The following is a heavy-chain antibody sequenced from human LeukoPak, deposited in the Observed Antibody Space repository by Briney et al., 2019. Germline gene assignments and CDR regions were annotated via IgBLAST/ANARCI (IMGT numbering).Heavy chain of an antibody. D-gene: IGHD3-22*01. V-gene: IGHV3-23*01. CDR1: GFTFSSYA. CDR2: ISGSGGST. Sequence: GGSLRLSCAASGFTFSSYATSWVRQAPGKGLEWVSAISGSGGSTYYADSVKGRFTISRDNSKNTLYLQMNSLRAEDTAVYYCAKQRAYATMTHFDYWGQGTLVTVSS. CDR3: AKQRAYATMTHFDY. J-gene: IGHJ4*02.